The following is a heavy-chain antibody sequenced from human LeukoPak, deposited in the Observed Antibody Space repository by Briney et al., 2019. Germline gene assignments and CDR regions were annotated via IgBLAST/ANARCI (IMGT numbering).Heavy chain of an antibody. CDR1: GFTVRSNY. D-gene: IGHD1-26*01. J-gene: IGHJ4*02. CDR2: IYSGGST. Sequence: GGSLRLSCAASGFTVRSNYMSWVRQAPGKGLEWVSVIYSGGSTYYADSVKGRFTISRDNSKNTLYLQMNSLRAEDTAVYYCARPYSGGSIDYWGQGTLVTVSS. V-gene: IGHV3-66*04. CDR3: ARPYSGGSIDY.